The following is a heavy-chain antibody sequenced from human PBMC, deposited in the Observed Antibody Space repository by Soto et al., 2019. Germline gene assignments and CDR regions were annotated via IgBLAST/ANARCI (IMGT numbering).Heavy chain of an antibody. CDR3: AKEGGKGGGYFDY. V-gene: IGHV3-23*01. D-gene: IGHD3-16*01. CDR2: ISGSGGNT. J-gene: IGHJ4*02. Sequence: GGSLRLSCASSGFTFSSYAMNLVRQAPGKGLEWVSAISGSGGNTYYADSVKGRFTISRDNSKNTLYLQMNSLRAEDTAVYYCAKEGGKGGGYFDYWGQGTLVTVSS. CDR1: GFTFSSYA.